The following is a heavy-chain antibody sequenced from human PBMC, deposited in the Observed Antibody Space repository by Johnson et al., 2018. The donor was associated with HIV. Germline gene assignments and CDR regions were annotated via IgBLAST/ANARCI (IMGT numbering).Heavy chain of an antibody. J-gene: IGHJ3*02. D-gene: IGHD3-10*01. CDR2: ISYDGSNK. CDR1: GFTFSSYG. CDR3: ARGVDGAFDI. Sequence: QVQLVESGGGVVQPGRSLRLSCAASGFTFSSYGMHWVRQAPGKGLEWVAVISYDGSNKYYADSVKGRFTISRENAKNSLYLQMNSLRAEDTALYYCARGVDGAFDIWGQGTMVTVSS. V-gene: IGHV3-30*19.